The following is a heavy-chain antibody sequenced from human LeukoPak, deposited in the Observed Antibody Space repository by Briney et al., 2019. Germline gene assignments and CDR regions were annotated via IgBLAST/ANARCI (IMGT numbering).Heavy chain of an antibody. CDR3: ARGREYSTSWYYY. CDR2: IYYSGST. D-gene: IGHD6-13*01. Sequence: SETLSLTCTVSGGSISNYYWSWIRQPPGKGLEWIGYIYYSGSTDYNPSLKSRVTISLDTSKNQFSLKLSSVTAADTAVYHCARGREYSTSWYYYWGQGTLVTVSS. V-gene: IGHV4-59*01. CDR1: GGSISNYY. J-gene: IGHJ4*02.